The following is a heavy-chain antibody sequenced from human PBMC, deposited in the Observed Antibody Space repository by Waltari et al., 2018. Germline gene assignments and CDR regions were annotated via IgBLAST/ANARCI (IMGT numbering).Heavy chain of an antibody. CDR1: GGSISSSSYY. Sequence: QLQLQESGPGLVKPSETLSLTCTVPGGSISSSSYYWGWIRQPPGKGLEWIGSIYYSGSTYYNPSLKSRVTISVDTSKNQFSLKLSSVTAADTAVYYCAKVFLEWYYFDYWGQGTLVTVSS. V-gene: IGHV4-39*01. D-gene: IGHD3-3*01. J-gene: IGHJ4*02. CDR2: IYYSGST. CDR3: AKVFLEWYYFDY.